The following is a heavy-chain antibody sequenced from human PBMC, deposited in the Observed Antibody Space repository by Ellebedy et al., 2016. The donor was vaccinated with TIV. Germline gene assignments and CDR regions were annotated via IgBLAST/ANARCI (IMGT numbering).Heavy chain of an antibody. CDR3: ARGFRYTAAAGTVDY. Sequence: AASVKVSCKASGGTFSSYAISWVRQAPGQGLEWMGGIIPIFGTANYAQKFQGRVTITADESTSTAYMELSSLRSEDTAVDYCARGFRYTAAAGTVDYWGQGTLVTVSS. V-gene: IGHV1-69*13. CDR2: IIPIFGTA. D-gene: IGHD6-13*01. J-gene: IGHJ4*02. CDR1: GGTFSSYA.